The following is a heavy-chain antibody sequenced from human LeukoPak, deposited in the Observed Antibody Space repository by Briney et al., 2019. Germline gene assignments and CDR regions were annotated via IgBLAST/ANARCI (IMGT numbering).Heavy chain of an antibody. Sequence: ASVKVSCKASGYIFTGYYLFWVRQAPGQGLEWMGWTNPNGGATRYAQKFQGRVTLTSDTSIRTTYMELSSLTSDDTAVYYCARDERYSDADHHYPDLGYWGQGTLVTVSS. CDR2: TNPNGGAT. J-gene: IGHJ4*02. CDR1: GYIFTGYY. V-gene: IGHV1-2*02. D-gene: IGHD3-16*01. CDR3: ARDERYSDADHHYPDLGY.